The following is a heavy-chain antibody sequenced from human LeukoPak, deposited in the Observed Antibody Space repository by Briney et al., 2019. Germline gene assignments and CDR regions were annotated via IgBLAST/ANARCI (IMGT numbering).Heavy chain of an antibody. D-gene: IGHD2-2*01. CDR1: GFTFSSYS. J-gene: IGHJ6*02. CDR3: ASPRYCSSTSCSGDYGMDV. Sequence: GGSLRLSCAASGFTFSSYSMNWVRQAPGKGLEWVSSISSSSSYIYYADSMKGRFTISRDNAKNSLYLQMNSLRAEDTAVYYCASPRYCSSTSCSGDYGMDVWGQGTTVTVSS. V-gene: IGHV3-21*04. CDR2: ISSSSSYI.